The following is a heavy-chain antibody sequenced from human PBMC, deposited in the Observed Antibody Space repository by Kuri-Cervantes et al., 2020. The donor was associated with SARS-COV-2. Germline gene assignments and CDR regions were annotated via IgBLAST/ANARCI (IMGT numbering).Heavy chain of an antibody. Sequence: GGSLRLSCAASGFTFSSYSMNWVRQAPGKGLEWVSYISSSSSTIYYADSVKGRFAISRGNAKNSLCLQMNSLRDEDTAVYYCARDYGESYYYYYGMDVWGQGTTVTVSS. V-gene: IGHV3-48*02. J-gene: IGHJ6*02. D-gene: IGHD4-17*01. CDR3: ARDYGESYYYYYGMDV. CDR1: GFTFSSYS. CDR2: ISSSSSTI.